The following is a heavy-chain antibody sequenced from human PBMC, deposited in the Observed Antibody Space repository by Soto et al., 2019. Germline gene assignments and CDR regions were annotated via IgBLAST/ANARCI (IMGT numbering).Heavy chain of an antibody. D-gene: IGHD2-15*01. CDR3: AKGGPDGFCSGGRCYFDY. V-gene: IGHV3-9*01. CDR2: ISWNSNII. Sequence: EVQLVESGGGLVQPGMSLRLSCAASGFTFDDYAMHWVRRVPGKGLEWVSSISWNSNIIGYADSVKGRLTISRDNAKNSLYLQMNSLRPEDTALYYCAKGGPDGFCSGGRCYFDYWGQGTLVTVSS. J-gene: IGHJ4*02. CDR1: GFTFDDYA.